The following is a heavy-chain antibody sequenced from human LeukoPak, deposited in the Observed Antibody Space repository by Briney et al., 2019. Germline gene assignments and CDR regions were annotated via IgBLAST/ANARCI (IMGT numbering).Heavy chain of an antibody. CDR3: ARGTTMVTNYFDY. V-gene: IGHV3-33*01. CDR1: AFTFSNYG. J-gene: IGHJ4*02. CDR2: IWYDGSNK. D-gene: IGHD5-18*01. Sequence: GGCLRLSCTASAFTFSNYGMHWVRQAPGKGLEWVVVIWYDGSNKYYADSVKGRFTISRDNSKNTLYLQMNSLRAEDTAVYYCARGTTMVTNYFDYWGQGTLVTVSS.